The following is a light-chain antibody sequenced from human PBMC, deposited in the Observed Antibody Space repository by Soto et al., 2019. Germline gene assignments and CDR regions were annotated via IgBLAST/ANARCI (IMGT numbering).Light chain of an antibody. CDR2: EVS. CDR1: SSDVGDYNS. Sequence: QSALTQPAAVSGSAGQSITISCTGTSSDVGDYNSVSWYQQHPGKAPKLMIYEVSHRPSGVSHRFSGSKSGNTASLTISGLQGEDEADYYCSSYTTSNAYVFGAGTKVTVL. V-gene: IGLV2-14*01. J-gene: IGLJ1*01. CDR3: SSYTTSNAYV.